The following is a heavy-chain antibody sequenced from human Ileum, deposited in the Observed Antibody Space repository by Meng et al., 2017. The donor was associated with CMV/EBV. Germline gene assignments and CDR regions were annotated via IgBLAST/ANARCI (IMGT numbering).Heavy chain of an antibody. D-gene: IGHD1-14*01. CDR2: IYYSGST. J-gene: IGHJ4*02. CDR3: ARSDNSPFDY. Sequence: CTVSGGSVSSGSYYWSWIRQPPGKGLEWIGYIYYSGSTNYNPSLKSRVTISVDTSKNQFSLKLSSVTAADTAVYYCARSDNSPFDYWGQGTLVTVSS. CDR1: GGSVSSGSYY. V-gene: IGHV4-61*01.